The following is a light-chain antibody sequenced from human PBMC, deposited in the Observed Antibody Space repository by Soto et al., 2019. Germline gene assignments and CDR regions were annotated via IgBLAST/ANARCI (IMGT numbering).Light chain of an antibody. J-gene: IGKJ4*01. Sequence: DMQMTQSPTSLSASVGDSVTITCRASQDISDRLAWYQQKPGKVPKLLIYHTSTLQSGVPSRFSGSGSGTDFTLTISSLQAEDFATYHCQAYKTAPVTFGGGTKVE. CDR1: QDISDR. CDR2: HTS. V-gene: IGKV1-27*01. CDR3: QAYKTAPVT.